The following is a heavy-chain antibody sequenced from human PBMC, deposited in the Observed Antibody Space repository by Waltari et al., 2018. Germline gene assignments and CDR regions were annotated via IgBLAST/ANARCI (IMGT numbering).Heavy chain of an antibody. CDR3: ARRRGWDYFAFDI. J-gene: IGHJ3*02. D-gene: IGHD1-7*01. V-gene: IGHV4-38-2*01. Sequence: QVQLQESGPGLVKPSETLSLTCAVSGYSISSGYYWGWIRQPPGKGLEWIGSIYHSGSTDYNPSLKSRVTISVDTSKNQFSLKLSSVTAADTAVYYCARRRGWDYFAFDIWGQGTMVTVSS. CDR2: IYHSGST. CDR1: GYSISSGYY.